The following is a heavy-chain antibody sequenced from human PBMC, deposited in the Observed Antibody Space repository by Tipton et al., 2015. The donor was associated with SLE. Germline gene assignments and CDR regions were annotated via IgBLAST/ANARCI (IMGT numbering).Heavy chain of an antibody. D-gene: IGHD5-12*01. CDR3: ATNGHGETYEFFTEYLRH. Sequence: QLVQSGAEVKKPGASVKVSCKTSGFTFTTYYMHWVRQATGQGFEWLGVINPSGGDTTYAQKFQGRVSMTRDTSTRTVYMELSSLRSEDTAVYYCATNGHGETYEFFTEYLRHWGQGTLVTVSS. J-gene: IGHJ1*01. CDR2: INPSGGDT. CDR1: GFTFTTYY. V-gene: IGHV1-46*01.